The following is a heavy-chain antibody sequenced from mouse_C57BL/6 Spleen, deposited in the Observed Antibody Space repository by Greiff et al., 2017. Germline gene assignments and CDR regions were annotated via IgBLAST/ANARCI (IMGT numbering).Heavy chain of an antibody. D-gene: IGHD3-3*01. CDR3: ARIAGCGFDY. CDR2: PWWDDAK. CDR1: GFSLSTFGMG. V-gene: IGHV8-8*01. Sequence: QVTLKVSGPGILQPSQTLSLTCSFSGFSLSTFGMGVGWIRQPPGKGLEWLAHPWWDDAKYYNPVLKSPLTISKDTSKNQVFLKIANVDTADAATYYCARIAGCGFDYWGQGTTLTVSS. J-gene: IGHJ2*01.